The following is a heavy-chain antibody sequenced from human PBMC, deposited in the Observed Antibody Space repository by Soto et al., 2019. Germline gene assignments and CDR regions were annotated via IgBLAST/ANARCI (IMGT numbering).Heavy chain of an antibody. CDR2: IYHSGST. Sequence: TLSLTCAVSGGSISSGGYSGRWIRQPPGKGLEWIGYIYHSGSTYYNPSLKSRVTISVDRSKNQFSLKLSSVTAADTAVYYCARDSTARYFDYWGQGTLVTVSS. V-gene: IGHV4-30-2*01. J-gene: IGHJ4*02. CDR1: GGSISSGGYS. CDR3: ARDSTARYFDY. D-gene: IGHD4-4*01.